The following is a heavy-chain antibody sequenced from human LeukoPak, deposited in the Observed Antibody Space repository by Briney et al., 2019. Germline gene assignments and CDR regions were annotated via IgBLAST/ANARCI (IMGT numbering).Heavy chain of an antibody. V-gene: IGHV3-23*01. Sequence: GGSLRLSCAASGFTFSSYAMSWVRQAPGKGLEWVSAISGSGGSTYYADSVKGRFTISRDNSKNTLYLQMNSLRAEDTAVYYCARAVALYYYDSSGYWTDAFDIWGQGTMVTVSS. CDR1: GFTFSSYA. CDR2: ISGSGGST. CDR3: ARAVALYYYDSSGYWTDAFDI. D-gene: IGHD3-22*01. J-gene: IGHJ3*02.